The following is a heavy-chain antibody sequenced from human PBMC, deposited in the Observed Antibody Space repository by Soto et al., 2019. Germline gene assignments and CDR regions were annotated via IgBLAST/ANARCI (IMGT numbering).Heavy chain of an antibody. Sequence: QVQLQESGPGLVKPSETLSLTCTVSGGSISSYYWSWIRQPPGKGLEWIGYIYYSGSTNYNPSLKSRVTTSVDTSKNQFPLKLSSVTAADTAVYYCARDLSGYGMDVWGQGTTVTVSS. J-gene: IGHJ6*02. CDR3: ARDLSGYGMDV. V-gene: IGHV4-59*08. CDR1: GGSISSYY. CDR2: IYYSGST. D-gene: IGHD3-16*02.